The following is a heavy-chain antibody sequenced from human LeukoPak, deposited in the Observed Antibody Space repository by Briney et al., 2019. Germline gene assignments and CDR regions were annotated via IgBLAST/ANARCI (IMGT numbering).Heavy chain of an antibody. J-gene: IGHJ4*02. D-gene: IGHD3-22*01. V-gene: IGHV1-18*01. CDR1: GYTFNNYG. Sequence: ASVKVSCKASGYTFNNYGITWVRQAPGQGLEWMGWISVYNGNTNYVQKLQGRLAMTTDTSTGTAYMELSSLRSENTAVYYCVRDYDISGPQKNFFDYWGQGTLVTVSS. CDR3: VRDYDISGPQKNFFDY. CDR2: ISVYNGNT.